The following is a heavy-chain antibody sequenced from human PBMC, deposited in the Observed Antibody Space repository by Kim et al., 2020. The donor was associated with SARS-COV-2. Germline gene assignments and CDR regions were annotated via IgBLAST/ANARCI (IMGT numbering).Heavy chain of an antibody. D-gene: IGHD6-13*01. Sequence: ADSVKGRFTISRDNSKNTLYLQMNSLRAEDTAVYYCAKWPRYSSSWYEDYWGQGTLVTVSS. J-gene: IGHJ4*02. V-gene: IGHV3-23*01. CDR3: AKWPRYSSSWYEDY.